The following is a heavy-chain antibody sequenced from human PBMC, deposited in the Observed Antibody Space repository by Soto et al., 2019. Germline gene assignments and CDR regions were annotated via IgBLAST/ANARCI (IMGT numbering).Heavy chain of an antibody. CDR3: ARSQANYYDSRGYYYSTFDY. D-gene: IGHD3-22*01. CDR1: GGTFSSYA. J-gene: IGHJ4*02. CDR2: IIPMFGTA. Sequence: QVQLVQSGAEVKKPGSSVKVSCKTSGGTFSSYAISWVRQAPGQGLEWMGGIIPMFGTANYAQKFQGRVTITADESTSTAYMELSSLRSEDTAVYYCARSQANYYDSRGYYYSTFDYWGQGTLVTVSS. V-gene: IGHV1-69*12.